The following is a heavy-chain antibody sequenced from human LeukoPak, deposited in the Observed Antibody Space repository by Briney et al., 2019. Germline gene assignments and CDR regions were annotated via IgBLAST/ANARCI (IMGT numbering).Heavy chain of an antibody. D-gene: IGHD3-10*01. V-gene: IGHV1-18*01. Sequence: ASVKVSCQASGYTFTTYGISRLRQAPGHGLEWMGWISAYNCNSNYAQKLEGRVTLTKYTSTSTAYMELRSLRSDDTAVYFCARERRYYASGSYSDYWGQGTLVTVSS. CDR3: ARERRYYASGSYSDY. CDR1: GYTFTTYG. J-gene: IGHJ4*02. CDR2: ISAYNCNS.